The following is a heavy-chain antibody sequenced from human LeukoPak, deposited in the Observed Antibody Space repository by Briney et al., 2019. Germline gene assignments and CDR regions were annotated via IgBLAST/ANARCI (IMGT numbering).Heavy chain of an antibody. CDR1: GFTFSSHY. J-gene: IGHJ4*02. V-gene: IGHV3-23*01. CDR2: ISGSGGNT. Sequence: GGSLRLSCVASGFTFSSHYMTWVRQAPGKGLEWVSAISGSGGNTYYADSVKGRFTISRDNSKNTLYLQMNSLRAEDTAVYYCAKCSSPYSSSWYGYWGQGTLVTVSS. CDR3: AKCSSPYSSSWYGY. D-gene: IGHD6-13*01.